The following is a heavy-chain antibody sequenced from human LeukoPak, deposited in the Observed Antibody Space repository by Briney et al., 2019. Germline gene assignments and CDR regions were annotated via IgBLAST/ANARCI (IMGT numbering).Heavy chain of an antibody. Sequence: ASVKVTCKASGYTFTSYGISWVRQAPGQGLEWMGWISAYNGNTNYAQKLQGRVTMTTDTSTSTAYMELRSLRSDDTAVYYCARGVLWEISYYYYGMDVWGQGTTVTVSS. CDR2: ISAYNGNT. J-gene: IGHJ6*02. V-gene: IGHV1-18*01. D-gene: IGHD3-10*01. CDR1: GYTFTSYG. CDR3: ARGVLWEISYYYYGMDV.